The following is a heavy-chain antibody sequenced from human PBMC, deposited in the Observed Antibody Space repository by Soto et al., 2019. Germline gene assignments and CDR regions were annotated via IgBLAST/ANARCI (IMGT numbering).Heavy chain of an antibody. V-gene: IGHV1-18*01. J-gene: IGHJ4*02. D-gene: IGHD2-15*01. CDR3: VVAAQPFYFDY. CDR2: ISAYNGNT. CDR1: GYTFTSYG. Sequence: QVQLVQSGAEVKKPGASVKVSCKASGYTFTSYGISWVRQAPGQGLEWMGWISAYNGNTNYAQTRQGRVIMTTDTSTSTAYMELRSLRSDDTAVYYWVVAAQPFYFDYWGEGTLVTVSS.